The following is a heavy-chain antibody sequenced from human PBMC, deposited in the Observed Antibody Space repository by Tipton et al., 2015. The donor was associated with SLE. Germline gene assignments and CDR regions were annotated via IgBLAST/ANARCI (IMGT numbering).Heavy chain of an antibody. D-gene: IGHD1-14*01. CDR3: ARARRTTSSHFDY. CDR2: ANRNEGT. J-gene: IGHJ4*02. CDR1: GASTNTKY. V-gene: IGHV4-59*13. Sequence: TLSLTCTVSGASTNTKYWTWIRQSPGKGLEWIGYANRNEGTKIKSSLERRVTISLDTSRSQFSLRLSSVTAADTAVYYCARARRTTSSHFDYWGQGTLVTVSS.